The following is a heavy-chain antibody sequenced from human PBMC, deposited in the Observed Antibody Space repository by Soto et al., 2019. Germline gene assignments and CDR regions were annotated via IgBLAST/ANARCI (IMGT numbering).Heavy chain of an antibody. V-gene: IGHV4-39*01. CDR2: VYYSGST. Sequence: PSETLSLTCTVSGDSIRSTSYYWGWIRQPPGKGLEWIGNVYYSGSTYYNPPLKSRVTISVDTSKNQFSLSLSSVTAADTAVYYCARYYCSSTTCYNFDFWGQGTLVTVSS. J-gene: IGHJ4*02. CDR1: GDSIRSTSYY. D-gene: IGHD2-2*01. CDR3: ARYYCSSTTCYNFDF.